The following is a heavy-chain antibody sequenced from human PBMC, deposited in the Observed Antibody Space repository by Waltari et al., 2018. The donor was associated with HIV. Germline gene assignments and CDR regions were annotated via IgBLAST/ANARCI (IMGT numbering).Heavy chain of an antibody. D-gene: IGHD1-26*01. CDR3: ATQKGGGNYNYFDY. CDR1: GYNFATYR. CDR2: IYPGDSDT. Sequence: EVQLVQSGAEVKKPGESLKISCKASGYNFATYRSGWGRQMPGKGLEWLGIIYPGDSDTRYSPSFQGQVTISADKSISTAYLQWNSLKASDTAMYYCATQKGGGNYNYFDYWGQGTLVTVSS. V-gene: IGHV5-51*01. J-gene: IGHJ4*02.